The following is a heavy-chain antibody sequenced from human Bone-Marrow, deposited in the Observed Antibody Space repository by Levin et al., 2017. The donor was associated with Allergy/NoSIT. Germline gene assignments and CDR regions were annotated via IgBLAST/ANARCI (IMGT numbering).Heavy chain of an antibody. V-gene: IGHV3-20*04. CDR1: GFKFDDYG. D-gene: IGHD2-21*01. CDR3: ARGPGISVDHLYYGVDV. J-gene: IGHJ6*02. CDR2: ITWNGGNR. Sequence: GGSLRLSCAASGFKFDDYGMSWVRQAPGKGLEWVSGITWNGGNRGYADSVRGRFTISRDNAKNSLYLQMNSLRAEDTALYYCARGPGISVDHLYYGVDVWGQGTSVTVSS.